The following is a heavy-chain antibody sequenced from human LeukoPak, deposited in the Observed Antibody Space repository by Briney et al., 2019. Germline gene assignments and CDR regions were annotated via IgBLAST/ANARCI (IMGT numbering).Heavy chain of an antibody. D-gene: IGHD4-23*01. Sequence: PGGSLRLSCAASGFTFSSYGMHWVRQAPGKGLEGVAFIRYDGSNKYYADSVKGRFTISRDNSKNTLYMQMNSLRAEDTAVYYCAKFGLTVVTDSSDYWGQGTLVTVSS. CDR2: IRYDGSNK. CDR3: AKFGLTVVTDSSDY. CDR1: GFTFSSYG. J-gene: IGHJ4*02. V-gene: IGHV3-30*02.